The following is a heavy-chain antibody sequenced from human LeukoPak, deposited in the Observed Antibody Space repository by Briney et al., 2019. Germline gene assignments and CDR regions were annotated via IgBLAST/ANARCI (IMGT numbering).Heavy chain of an antibody. CDR2: NIPMFGTE. Sequence: ASVKVSCKASGGTFISYAISGVRQAHGQGLEWVGGNIPMFGTENYAQKFQGSVTITADESTSTAYMELSSLRSEDTAVYYCARAAAIVGATQYYYYYGMDVWGQGTTVTVSS. V-gene: IGHV1-69*13. D-gene: IGHD1-26*01. CDR1: GGTFISYA. CDR3: ARAAAIVGATQYYYYYGMDV. J-gene: IGHJ6*02.